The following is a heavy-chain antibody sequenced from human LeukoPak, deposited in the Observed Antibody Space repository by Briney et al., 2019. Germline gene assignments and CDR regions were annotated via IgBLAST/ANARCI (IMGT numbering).Heavy chain of an antibody. D-gene: IGHD2-21*02. CDR3: ARDVALSYCGGDCLPEY. CDR1: GGSISDYF. V-gene: IGHV4-4*07. Sequence: SQTLSLTCTVSGGSISDYFWSWIRQPAGKGMEWNGRIYTSGSTDYNPSLKSRVTMSVDTSNNRFSLKLSSVTAADTAMYYCARDVALSYCGGDCLPEYWGQGTLVTVSP. CDR2: IYTSGST. J-gene: IGHJ4*02.